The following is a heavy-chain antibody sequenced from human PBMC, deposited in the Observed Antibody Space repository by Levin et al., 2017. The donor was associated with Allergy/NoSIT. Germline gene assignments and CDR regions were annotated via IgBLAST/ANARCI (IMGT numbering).Heavy chain of an antibody. CDR1: GFTFEDYG. CDR2: INWNGGRT. J-gene: IGHJ6*02. Sequence: GESLKISCAASGFTFEDYGMSWVRQAAGKGLEWVSGINWNGGRTGYADSVKGRFTISRDNAKNSLYLQMNSLRAEDTALYYCARDHYDDLDYYYYHGMDVWGQGTTVTVSS. D-gene: IGHD4-17*01. V-gene: IGHV3-20*04. CDR3: ARDHYDDLDYYYYHGMDV.